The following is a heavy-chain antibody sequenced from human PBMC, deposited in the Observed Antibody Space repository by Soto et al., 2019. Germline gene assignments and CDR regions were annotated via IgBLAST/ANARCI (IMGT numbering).Heavy chain of an antibody. CDR2: ITSTNTAK. CDR1: GFTFTSYS. CDR3: ARDVDWAFDH. D-gene: IGHD3-9*01. V-gene: IGHV3-48*01. J-gene: IGHJ4*02. Sequence: EVRLVESGGGLVQPGGSLRLSCATSGFTFTSYSMVWVRRAPGKGLEWLSHITSTNTAKDYAGSVWGRFTISRDDAKNSLYLQMSNLRAEDTAVYYCARDVDWAFDHWGQGTLVTVSS.